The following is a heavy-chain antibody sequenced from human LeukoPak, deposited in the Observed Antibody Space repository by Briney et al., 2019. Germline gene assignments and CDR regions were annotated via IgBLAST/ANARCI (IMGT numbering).Heavy chain of an antibody. V-gene: IGHV4-4*07. CDR3: ARGSPRPASSNDY. J-gene: IGHJ4*02. CDR2: IYTSGST. D-gene: IGHD6-6*01. CDR1: GVSISNYY. Sequence: SETLSLTCTVSGVSISNYYWSWIRQPAGKGLEWIGRIYTSGSTKYNPSLKSRVTISVDKSKNQFSLKLSSVTAANTAVYYCARGSPRPASSNDYWGQGTLVTVSS.